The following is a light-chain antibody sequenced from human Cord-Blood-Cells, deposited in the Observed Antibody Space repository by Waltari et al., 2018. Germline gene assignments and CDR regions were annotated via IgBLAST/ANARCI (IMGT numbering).Light chain of an antibody. J-gene: IGKJ4*02. V-gene: IGKV3-15*01. Sequence: EIVMTKSPATLSVSPGERATLSCRASQSVSSNLAWYQQNPGQAPRLLIYGASTRATGIRARFSGSGSGTEFTLTISSLQSEDFAVYYCQQYNNWPSLTFGGGTKVEIK. CDR3: QQYNNWPSLT. CDR1: QSVSSN. CDR2: GAS.